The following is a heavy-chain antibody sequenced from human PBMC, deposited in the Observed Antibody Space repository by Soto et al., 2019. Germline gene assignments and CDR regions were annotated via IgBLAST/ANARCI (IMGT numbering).Heavy chain of an antibody. D-gene: IGHD2-21*02. CDR2: ISSSSSYT. CDR3: ARGPGLFNCGGDCRTLDY. Sequence: GSLRLSCAASGFTVSDYYITWIRQAPGKGLEWVSYISSSSSYTNYADSVKGRFTISRDNAKNSLYLQMNSLRAEDTAVYYCARGPGLFNCGGDCRTLDYWGQGTLVTVSS. V-gene: IGHV3-11*06. CDR1: GFTVSDYY. J-gene: IGHJ4*02.